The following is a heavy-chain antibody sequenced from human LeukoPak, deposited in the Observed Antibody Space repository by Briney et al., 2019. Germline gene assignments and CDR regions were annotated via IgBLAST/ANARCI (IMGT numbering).Heavy chain of an antibody. J-gene: IGHJ4*02. Sequence: ASVKVSCKASGYTFTNYYMHWVRQAPGQGLEWMGLINPTGDSTGYAQKFQGRVTITRNTSISTAYMELSSLRSEDTAVYYCARRARVYYDSSGYHYYFDYWGQGTLVTVSS. V-gene: IGHV1-46*01. CDR1: GYTFTNYY. CDR3: ARRARVYYDSSGYHYYFDY. D-gene: IGHD3-22*01. CDR2: INPTGDST.